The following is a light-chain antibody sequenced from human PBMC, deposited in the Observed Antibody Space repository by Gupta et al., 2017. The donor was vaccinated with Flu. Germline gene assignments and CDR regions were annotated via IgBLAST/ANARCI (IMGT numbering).Light chain of an antibody. CDR1: SVRNSY. Sequence: QTVSITSGGSSVRNSYASWYQQKPGQGPVPDIYTNDIRHSRLPVPISGPGSENAATFTITRAQAEDEADYYYDSRYSTDSSQAVFGGGTKLTVL. J-gene: IGLJ2*01. V-gene: IGLV3-19*01. CDR3: DSRYSTDSSQAV. CDR2: TND.